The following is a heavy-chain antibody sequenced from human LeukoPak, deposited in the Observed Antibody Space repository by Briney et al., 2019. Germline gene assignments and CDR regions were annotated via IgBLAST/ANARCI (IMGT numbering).Heavy chain of an antibody. V-gene: IGHV3-30*18. J-gene: IGHJ4*02. D-gene: IGHD2-2*03. Sequence: GGSLRLSCAASGFTFSSYGMPWVRQAPGKGLEWVAVISYDGSNKYYADSVKGRFTISRDNSKNTLYLQMNSLRAEDTAVYYCAKNMDKGFFYFDYWGQGTLVTVSS. CDR2: ISYDGSNK. CDR1: GFTFSSYG. CDR3: AKNMDKGFFYFDY.